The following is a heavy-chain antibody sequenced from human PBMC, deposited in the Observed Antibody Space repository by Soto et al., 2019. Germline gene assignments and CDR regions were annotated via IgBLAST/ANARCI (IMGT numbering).Heavy chain of an antibody. J-gene: IGHJ6*02. V-gene: IGHV5-10-1*01. D-gene: IGHD1-7*01. Sequence: PGESLKISCKGSVYSFTSYWISWVRQMPGKGLEWMGRIDPSDSYTNYSPSFQGHVTISADKSISTAYMQWSSLKASDTAMYYCARNGDGGLGYNWNCLPLDFWGQGTTVTVSS. CDR3: ARNGDGGLGYNWNCLPLDF. CDR1: VYSFTSYW. CDR2: IDPSDSYT.